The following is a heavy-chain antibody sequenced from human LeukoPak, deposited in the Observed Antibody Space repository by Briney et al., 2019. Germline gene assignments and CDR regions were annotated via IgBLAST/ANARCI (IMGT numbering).Heavy chain of an antibody. CDR2: IYPADSDT. V-gene: IGHV5-51*01. J-gene: IGHJ4*02. CDR1: GYSFTSYW. D-gene: IGHD3-22*01. CDR3: ARRVPYYYDSSGPSPFDY. Sequence: GESLKISCKGSGYSFTSYWIGWVRQMPGKGLEWMGIIYPADSDTRYSPSFQGQVTISADKSISTAYLQWSSLRSEDTAVYYCARRVPYYYDSSGPSPFDYWGQGTLVTVSS.